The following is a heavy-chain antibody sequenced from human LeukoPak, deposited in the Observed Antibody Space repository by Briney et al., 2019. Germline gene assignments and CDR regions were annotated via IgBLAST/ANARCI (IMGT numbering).Heavy chain of an antibody. J-gene: IGHJ4*02. CDR3: VRHTTSGWYQVVY. Sequence: PSETLSLTCTVSGGSISIYFWSWIRQPPGKGLEWIGYITYSGSTDHNPSLKSRVTISVDASKNQFSLKLTSVTAADTAVYYCVRHTTSGWYQVVYWGQGTLVTVSS. V-gene: IGHV4-59*01. CDR1: GGSISIYF. CDR2: ITYSGST. D-gene: IGHD6-19*01.